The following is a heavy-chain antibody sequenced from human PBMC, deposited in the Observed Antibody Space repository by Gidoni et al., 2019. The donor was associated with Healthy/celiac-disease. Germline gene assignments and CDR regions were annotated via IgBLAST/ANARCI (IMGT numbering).Heavy chain of an antibody. CDR1: GYSISSGYY. CDR2: IYHSGST. J-gene: IGHJ4*02. D-gene: IGHD6-6*01. V-gene: IGHV4-38-2*02. CDR3: ARVEGSSWLMTPLGTFDY. Sequence: QVQLQESGTGLVKPSETLSLTCTVSGYSISSGYYWGWIRQPPGKGLEWIGSIYHSGSTYYNPSLKSRVTISVDTSKNQFSLKLSSVTAADTAVYYCARVEGSSWLMTPLGTFDYWGQGTLVTVSS.